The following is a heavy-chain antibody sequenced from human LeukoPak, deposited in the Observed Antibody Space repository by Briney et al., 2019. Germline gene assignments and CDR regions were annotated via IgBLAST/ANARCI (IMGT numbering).Heavy chain of an antibody. D-gene: IGHD6-13*01. J-gene: IGHJ4*02. V-gene: IGHV4-34*01. CDR2: INHRGSA. CDR1: GGSFSGYY. Sequence: SETLSLTCAVYGGSFSGYYWTWIRQSPEKRLEWIGEINHRGSANYNPSIRSRVTISVDSSRNQFSLTLSSVTAADTALYYCARGCVAATGLDCAEFDHWGQGVLVTVSS. CDR3: ARGCVAATGLDCAEFDH.